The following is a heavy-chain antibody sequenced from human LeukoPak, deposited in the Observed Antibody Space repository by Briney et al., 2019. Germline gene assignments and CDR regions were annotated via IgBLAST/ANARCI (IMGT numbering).Heavy chain of an antibody. V-gene: IGHV3-7*01. J-gene: IGHJ6*03. Sequence: GGSLRLSCAAPGFTFSSYWMSWVRQAPGKGLEWVANIKQDGSEKYYVDSVKGRFTISRDNAKNSLYLQMNSLRAEDTAVYYCARDIAARQGFYYYYYMDVWGKGTTVTVSS. D-gene: IGHD6-6*01. CDR1: GFTFSSYW. CDR2: IKQDGSEK. CDR3: ARDIAARQGFYYYYYMDV.